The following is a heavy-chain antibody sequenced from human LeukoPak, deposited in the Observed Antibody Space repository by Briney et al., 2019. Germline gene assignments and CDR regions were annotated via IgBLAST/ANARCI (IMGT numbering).Heavy chain of an antibody. CDR3: AKNVEMANYYYYYIDV. J-gene: IGHJ6*03. V-gene: IGHV3-43*02. CDR1: GFTFDDYA. D-gene: IGHD5-24*01. Sequence: GGSLRLSCAASGFTFDDYAMHWVRHAPGKGLEWVSVISGDGGSTYYADSVKGRFTISRDNSKNSLYLQMNSLRTEDTALYYCAKNVEMANYYYYYIDVWGKGTPVTVSS. CDR2: ISGDGGST.